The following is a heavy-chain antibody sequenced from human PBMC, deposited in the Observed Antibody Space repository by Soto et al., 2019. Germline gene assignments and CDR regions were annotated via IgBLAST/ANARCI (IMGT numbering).Heavy chain of an antibody. D-gene: IGHD4-17*01. CDR3: AKDAVYGDGLCLMDQ. CDR1: GFTFSSYA. Sequence: GGSLRLSCAASGFTFSSYAMSWVRQAPGKGLEWVSAISGSGGSTYYADSVKGRFTISRDNSKNTLYLQMSSLRAEDTAVYYCAKDAVYGDGLCLMDQWGPGTQVTVSS. CDR2: ISGSGGST. J-gene: IGHJ1*01. V-gene: IGHV3-23*01.